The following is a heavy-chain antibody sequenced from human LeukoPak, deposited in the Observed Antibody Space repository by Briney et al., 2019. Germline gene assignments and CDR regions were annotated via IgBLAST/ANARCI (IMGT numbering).Heavy chain of an antibody. D-gene: IGHD6-19*01. V-gene: IGHV3-21*01. CDR1: GFTFSSYS. CDR3: ARDVWTGVAVSDY. CDR2: ISSSSSYI. J-gene: IGHJ4*02. Sequence: KPGGSLRLSCAASGFTFSSYSMNWVRQAPGKGLEWVSSISSSSSYIYYADSVKGRFTISGDNAKTSVYLQLNSLRADDTAVYYCARDVWTGVAVSDYWGQGTLVTVSS.